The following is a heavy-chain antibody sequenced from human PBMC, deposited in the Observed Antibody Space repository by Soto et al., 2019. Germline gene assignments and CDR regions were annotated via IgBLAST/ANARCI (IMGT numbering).Heavy chain of an antibody. Sequence: QVQLQESGPGLVKPSGTLSLTCAVSGGSISSSNWWSWVRQPPGKGLEWIGEIYHSGSTNYNPSLKSRDTISVGKSKNQFSLKLSSVTAADTAVYYCARDGSPGYCSSTSCYVTLHYWGQGTLVTVSS. CDR2: IYHSGST. CDR3: ARDGSPGYCSSTSCYVTLHY. D-gene: IGHD2-2*01. CDR1: GGSISSSNW. V-gene: IGHV4-4*02. J-gene: IGHJ4*02.